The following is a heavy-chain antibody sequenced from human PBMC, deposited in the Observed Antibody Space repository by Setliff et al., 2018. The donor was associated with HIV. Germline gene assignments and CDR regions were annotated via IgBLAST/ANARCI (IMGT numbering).Heavy chain of an antibody. J-gene: IGHJ3*02. CDR3: ARYAGGYPLNDVFDI. Sequence: GGSLRLSCEASGFTFSTYWMSWVRQAPGKGLEWVDNIKKDGSEKFYVDSVKGRFTISRANAKNSLSLQMNSLRAEDTAVYYCARYAGGYPLNDVFDIWGQGTMVTVSS. CDR2: IKKDGSEK. D-gene: IGHD3-22*01. V-gene: IGHV3-7*01. CDR1: GFTFSTYW.